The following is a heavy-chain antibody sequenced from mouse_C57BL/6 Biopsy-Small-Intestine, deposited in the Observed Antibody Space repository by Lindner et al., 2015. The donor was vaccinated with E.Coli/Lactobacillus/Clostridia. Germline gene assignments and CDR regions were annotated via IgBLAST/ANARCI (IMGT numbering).Heavy chain of an antibody. V-gene: IGHV1-69*02. Sequence: SVKVSCKASGGTFNSYTINWVRQAPGEGLEWVARIIPVLGIVNYAQKFEGRVTITADRSKTTANMELRSLRSEDTAVYYCARQKVTRDFYIGQEIDSWGQGTLVTVS. CDR2: IIPVLGIV. J-gene: IGHJ3*01. CDR3: ARQKVTRDFYIGQEIDS. D-gene: IGHD2-13*01. CDR1: GGTFNSYT.